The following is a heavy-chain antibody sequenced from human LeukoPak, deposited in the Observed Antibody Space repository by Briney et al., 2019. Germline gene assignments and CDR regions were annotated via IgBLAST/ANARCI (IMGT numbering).Heavy chain of an antibody. D-gene: IGHD6-13*01. CDR3: ARGPNSSSWYAYYFDY. CDR2: IYYSGST. CDR1: GGSISRYY. V-gene: IGHV4-59*12. Sequence: SETLSLTCTVSGGSISRYYWSWIRQPPGKGLEWIGYIYYSGSTNYNPSLKSRVTISVDTSKNQFSLKLSSVTAADTAVYYCARGPNSSSWYAYYFDYWGQGTLVTVSS. J-gene: IGHJ4*02.